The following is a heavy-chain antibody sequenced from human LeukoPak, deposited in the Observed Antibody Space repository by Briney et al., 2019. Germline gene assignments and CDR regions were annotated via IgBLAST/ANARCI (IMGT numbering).Heavy chain of an antibody. D-gene: IGHD3-22*01. V-gene: IGHV3-23*01. CDR1: GFTFSAYA. Sequence: PGGSLRLSCAASGFTFSAYAMAWVRQAPGKGLEWVSTISGSGGTTYSADSVKGRFTISRDNSKNILYLQVNSLGAGDTAVYYCAKDYYYDSSGYYYGDAFDIWGQGTMVTVSS. CDR3: AKDYYYDSSGYYYGDAFDI. J-gene: IGHJ3*02. CDR2: ISGSGGTT.